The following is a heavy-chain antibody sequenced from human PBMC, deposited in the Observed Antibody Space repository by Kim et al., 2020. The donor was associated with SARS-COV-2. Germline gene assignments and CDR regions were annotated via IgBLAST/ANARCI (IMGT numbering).Heavy chain of an antibody. J-gene: IGHJ4*02. CDR3: ARVRGYCSSTSCSDFDY. D-gene: IGHD2-2*01. Sequence: VKGRFTISRDNAKNSLYLQMNSLRAEDTAVYYCARVRGYCSSTSCSDFDYWGQGTLVTVSS. V-gene: IGHV3-11*06.